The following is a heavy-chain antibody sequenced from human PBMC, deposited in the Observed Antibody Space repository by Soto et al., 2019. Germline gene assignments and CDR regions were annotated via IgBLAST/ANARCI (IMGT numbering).Heavy chain of an antibody. Sequence: EVQLVESGGGLVQPGGSLRLSCAASGFTFSSYWMSWVRQAPGKGLEWVANIKQDGSEKYYVDSVKGRFTIPRDNAKNSQDLQMNSLRGEDTAVYYCARSGTVTTSVDWGQGTLVTVSS. CDR2: IKQDGSEK. CDR3: ARSGTVTTSVD. J-gene: IGHJ4*02. V-gene: IGHV3-7*01. CDR1: GFTFSSYW. D-gene: IGHD4-17*01.